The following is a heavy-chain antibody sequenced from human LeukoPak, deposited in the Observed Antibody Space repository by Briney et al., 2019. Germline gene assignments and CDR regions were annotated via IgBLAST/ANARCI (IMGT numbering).Heavy chain of an antibody. CDR3: ARGYDYPDY. Sequence: GRSLRLSCAASGFTVITNYMNWVRQAPGKGLEWVSVVYSGGSTFYADSVKGRFTISRDNSKNTLYLQMNSLRVEDTAVYYCARGYDYPDYWGQGTLVIVSS. J-gene: IGHJ4*02. D-gene: IGHD3-16*01. CDR1: GFTVITNY. V-gene: IGHV3-53*01. CDR2: VYSGGST.